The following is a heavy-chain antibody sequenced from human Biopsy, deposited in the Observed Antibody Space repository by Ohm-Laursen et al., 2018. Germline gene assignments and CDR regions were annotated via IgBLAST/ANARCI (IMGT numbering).Heavy chain of an antibody. V-gene: IGHV3-30*18. D-gene: IGHD6-19*01. CDR3: AKDGGQWLGGAFDI. Sequence: SLRLSCAASGFIFGDYAMHWVRQPPGKGLEWLAVIAYDGSNKYYAESVKGRFTISRDRSRDTVHLQMNSLRYEDTALYYCAKDGGQWLGGAFDIWGHGTMVSVSS. CDR1: GFIFGDYA. CDR2: IAYDGSNK. J-gene: IGHJ3*02.